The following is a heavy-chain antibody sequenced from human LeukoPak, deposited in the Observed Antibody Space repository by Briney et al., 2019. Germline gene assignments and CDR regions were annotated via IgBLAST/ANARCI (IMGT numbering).Heavy chain of an antibody. J-gene: IGHJ4*02. V-gene: IGHV4-39*07. Sequence: PSETLSLTCTVSGGSISSSSYYWGWIRQPPGKGLEWIGEINHSGSTNYNPSLKSRVTISVDTSKNQFSLKLSSVTAADTAVYYCATWRGSSGWYVWGQGTLVTVSS. CDR1: GGSISSSSYY. CDR2: INHSGST. CDR3: ATWRGSSGWYV. D-gene: IGHD6-19*01.